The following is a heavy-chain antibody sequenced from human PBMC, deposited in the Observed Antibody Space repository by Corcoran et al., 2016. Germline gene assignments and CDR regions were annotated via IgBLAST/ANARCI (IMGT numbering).Heavy chain of an antibody. CDR1: GFTFSNAW. J-gene: IGHJ6*02. CDR2: IKSKTDGGTT. CDR3: TTDPRPSYCSSTSCYRGVDG. V-gene: IGHV3-15*07. Sequence: EVQLVESGGGLVKPGGSLRLSCAASGFTFSNAWMNWVRQAPGKGLEWVGRIKSKTDGGTTDYAAPVKGRFTISRDDSKNTLYLQMNSQKTEDTAVYYCTTDPRPSYCSSTSCYRGVDGWGQGTTVTVSS. D-gene: IGHD2-2*01.